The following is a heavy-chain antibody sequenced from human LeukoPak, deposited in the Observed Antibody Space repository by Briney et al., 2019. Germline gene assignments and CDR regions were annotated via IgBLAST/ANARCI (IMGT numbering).Heavy chain of an antibody. CDR1: GGSFSGYY. V-gene: IGHV4-34*01. CDR2: INHSGST. D-gene: IGHD3-9*01. Sequence: KPSETLSLTCAVYGGSFSGYYWSWIRQPPGKGLEWIGEINHSGSTNYNPSLKSRVTISVDTSKNQFSLKLSSVTAADTAVYYCARGEIFSPNAFDIWGQGTMVTVSS. J-gene: IGHJ3*02. CDR3: ARGEIFSPNAFDI.